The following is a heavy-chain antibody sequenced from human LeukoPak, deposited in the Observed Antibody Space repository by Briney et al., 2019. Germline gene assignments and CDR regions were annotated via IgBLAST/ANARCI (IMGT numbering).Heavy chain of an antibody. Sequence: PSETLSLTCTVSGGSISSYYWSWIRQPAGKGLEWIGRIYTSGSTNYNPSLKSRVTMSVDTSKNQFSLKLSSVTAADTAVYYCARDEYCSSSDWFDPWGQGTLVTVSS. J-gene: IGHJ5*02. D-gene: IGHD6-6*01. CDR1: GGSISSYY. CDR3: ARDEYCSSSDWFDP. CDR2: IYTSGST. V-gene: IGHV4-4*07.